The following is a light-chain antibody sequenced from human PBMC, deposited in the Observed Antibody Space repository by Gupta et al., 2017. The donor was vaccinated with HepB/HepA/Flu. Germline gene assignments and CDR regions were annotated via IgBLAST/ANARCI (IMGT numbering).Light chain of an antibody. V-gene: IGKV1-33*01. CDR3: QQYDDIPIFT. J-gene: IGKJ3*01. Sequence: IQMTQSPSSLSASVGDRVTITCQASQDINNYLNWYQQKPGKAPKLLISDASNLEAGVPSRFSGSGSGTHFTFTISGLQPEDLATYYCQQYDDIPIFTFGQGTKVELK. CDR1: QDINNY. CDR2: DAS.